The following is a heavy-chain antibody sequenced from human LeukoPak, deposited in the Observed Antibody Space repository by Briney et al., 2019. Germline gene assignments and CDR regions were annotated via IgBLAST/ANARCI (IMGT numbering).Heavy chain of an antibody. V-gene: IGHV1-46*01. D-gene: IGHD2-2*01. CDR2: INPSAGTT. CDR1: GYTFTSNY. CDR3: ARVYGYCSSNGCYFDY. J-gene: IGHJ4*02. Sequence: ASVKVSCKASGYTFTSNYMHWVRQAPGQGLEWMGIINPSAGTTSYAQKFQGRVTMTRDTSTSTVYMELTSLRSEDTAVYYCARVYGYCSSNGCYFDYWGQGTLVTVSS.